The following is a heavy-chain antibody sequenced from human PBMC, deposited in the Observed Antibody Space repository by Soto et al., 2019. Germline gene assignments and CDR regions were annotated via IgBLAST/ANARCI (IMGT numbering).Heavy chain of an antibody. D-gene: IGHD2-2*01. Sequence: QVTLKESGPVLVRATETLTLTCAVSGFSLTNAGTGVSWIRQPPGKAPEWLANVFSNDDKSYRTSLRSRLTISRDTSKGQVALSMTNMDPVDTATYYCARTRLGYCTSSSCFARYYFDFWGLGTLVTVSS. J-gene: IGHJ4*02. CDR1: GFSLTNAGTG. V-gene: IGHV2-26*01. CDR2: VFSNDDK. CDR3: ARTRLGYCTSSSCFARYYFDF.